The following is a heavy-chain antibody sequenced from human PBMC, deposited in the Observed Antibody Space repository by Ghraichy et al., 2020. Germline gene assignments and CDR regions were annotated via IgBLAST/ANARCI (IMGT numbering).Heavy chain of an antibody. D-gene: IGHD1-26*01. V-gene: IGHV4-59*01. Sequence: SQTLSLTCTVSGGSISSYYWSWIRQLPGKGLEWIGYIYYSGSTNYNPSLKSRVTISVDTSKNQFSLKLSSVTAADTAVYYCARVSSYSGSYYFDYWGQGTLVTVSS. CDR1: GGSISSYY. CDR3: ARVSSYSGSYYFDY. CDR2: IYYSGST. J-gene: IGHJ4*02.